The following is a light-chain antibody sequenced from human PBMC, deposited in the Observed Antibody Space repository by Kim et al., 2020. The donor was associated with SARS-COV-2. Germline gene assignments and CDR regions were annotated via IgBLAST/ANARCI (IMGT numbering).Light chain of an antibody. CDR1: RSVSRK. CDR2: DAS. CDR3: QQYDDWPPWT. V-gene: IGKV3-15*01. Sequence: SPGETATLSCRASRSVSRKVAWYQQKPGQAPRLLIYDASTRATGIPARFTGSGSGTDFTLTISSLQSEDLAVYHCQQYDDWPPWTFGQGTKVDIE. J-gene: IGKJ1*01.